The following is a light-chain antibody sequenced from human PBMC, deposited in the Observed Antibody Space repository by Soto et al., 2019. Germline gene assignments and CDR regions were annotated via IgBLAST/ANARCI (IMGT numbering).Light chain of an antibody. V-gene: IGLV2-14*01. CDR3: SSYTSNNWV. CDR2: EVS. J-gene: IGLJ3*02. CDR1: SSDIGAYNS. Sequence: QSALTQPASVSGSPGQSITISCTGTSSDIGAYNSVSWFQQHPGEAPRLMIFEVSSRPSGVSNRFSGSKSGNTASLTISGLQAQDEADYYCSSYTSNNWVFGGGTKLTVL.